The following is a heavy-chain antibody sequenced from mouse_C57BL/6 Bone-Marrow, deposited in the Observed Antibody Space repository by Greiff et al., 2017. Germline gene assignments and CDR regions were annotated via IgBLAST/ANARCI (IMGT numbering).Heavy chain of an antibody. CDR2: IDPSDSET. V-gene: IGHV1-52*01. CDR1: GYTFTSYW. J-gene: IGHJ4*01. D-gene: IGHD1-1*01. Sequence: QVQLQQSGAELVRPGSSVKLSCKASGYTFTSYWMHWVKQRPIQGLEWIGNIDPSDSETHYNQKFKDKATLTVDKSSSTAYMQLSSLTSEDSAVYYCARHYGSSSYAMDYWGQGTSGTVSS. CDR3: ARHYGSSSYAMDY.